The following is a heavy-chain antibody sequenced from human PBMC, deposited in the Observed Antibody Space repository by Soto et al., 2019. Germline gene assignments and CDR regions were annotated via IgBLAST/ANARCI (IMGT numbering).Heavy chain of an antibody. CDR3: ARGYYLKGNITGTTVA. Sequence: QVQLVQSGAEVKKPGSSVKVSCKASGGTFSSYAISWVRQAPGQGLEWMGGIIPIFGTANYAQKFQGRVTITADDSTSTAYMELSSLRSEDTAVYYCARGYYLKGNITGTTVAWGQGTLVTVSS. CDR1: GGTFSSYA. J-gene: IGHJ4*02. CDR2: IIPIFGTA. V-gene: IGHV1-69*01. D-gene: IGHD1-7*01.